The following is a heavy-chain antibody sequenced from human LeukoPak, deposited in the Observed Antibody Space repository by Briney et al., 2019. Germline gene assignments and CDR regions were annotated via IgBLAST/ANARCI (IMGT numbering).Heavy chain of an antibody. CDR2: ISWSSLTT. V-gene: IGHV3-23*01. CDR3: AKHVRTSVWFFDS. Sequence: QTGGSLRLSCAASGFTFSSYALSWVRQAPGRGLEWVSLISWSSLTTEYADSVKGRFTVSRDNSKNTLSLQMNSLNADDTAVYYCAKHVRTSVWFFDSWGQGTLVTVSS. J-gene: IGHJ4*02. CDR1: GFTFSSYA. D-gene: IGHD6-19*01.